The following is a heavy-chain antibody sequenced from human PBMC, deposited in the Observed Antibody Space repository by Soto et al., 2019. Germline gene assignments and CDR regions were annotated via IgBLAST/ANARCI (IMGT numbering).Heavy chain of an antibody. J-gene: IGHJ4*02. CDR2: IYPGDHET. V-gene: IGHV5-51*01. D-gene: IGHD6-13*01. CDR3: ARSPRSSPYFDY. Sequence: PVESLKISCHCSGYTFSNVWIGWVRQLPGEGLEWMGIIYPGDHETRYSPSFHGKVTISADKSINTAYLQWNSLEASDTAFYFCARSPRSSPYFDYWGQGALVTVSS. CDR1: GYTFSNVW.